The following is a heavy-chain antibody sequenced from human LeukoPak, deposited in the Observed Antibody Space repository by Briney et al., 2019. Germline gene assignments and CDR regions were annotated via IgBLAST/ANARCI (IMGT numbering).Heavy chain of an antibody. CDR1: GFTFSSYG. V-gene: IGHV3-30*18. D-gene: IGHD1-26*01. CDR3: AKGELPFDY. CDR2: ISYDGSNK. J-gene: IGHJ4*02. Sequence: GGSLRLSCAASGFTFSSYGMHWVRQAPGKGLEWVAVISYDGSNKYYADSVKGRSTISRDNSKNTLYLQMNSLRAEDTAVYYCAKGELPFDYWGQGTLVTVSS.